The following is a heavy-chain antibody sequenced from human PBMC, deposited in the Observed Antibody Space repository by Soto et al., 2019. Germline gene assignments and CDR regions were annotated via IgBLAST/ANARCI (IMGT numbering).Heavy chain of an antibody. V-gene: IGHV4-34*01. CDR2: IYHSGST. Sequence: SETLSLTCAVYGGSFSGYYWGWILQPPGKGLEWIGSIYHSGSTYYNPSLQGRVTISVDTSKNQFSLKLSSVTAADTAVYFCAGRSSLASVQVYFGEISNYNWFDPWGQGTLVTVSS. D-gene: IGHD3-10*01. J-gene: IGHJ5*02. CDR1: GGSFSGYY. CDR3: AGRSSLASVQVYFGEISNYNWFDP.